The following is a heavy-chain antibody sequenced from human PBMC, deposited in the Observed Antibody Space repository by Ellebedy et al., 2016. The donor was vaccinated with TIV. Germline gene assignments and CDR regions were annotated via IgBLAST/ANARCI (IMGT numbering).Heavy chain of an antibody. V-gene: IGHV3-23*01. Sequence: GESLKISCAGSGPFIFSNYAMSWVRQAPGGGLEWLSSLRGHDETYYAESVRGRFTISRDNSKRTLYLQMNSLRAEDTATYYCARDHWGGWGSGPASQHDSWGQGTLVIVSS. CDR1: GPFIFSNYA. J-gene: IGHJ4*02. CDR3: ARDHWGGWGSGPASQHDS. D-gene: IGHD6-19*01. CDR2: LRGHDET.